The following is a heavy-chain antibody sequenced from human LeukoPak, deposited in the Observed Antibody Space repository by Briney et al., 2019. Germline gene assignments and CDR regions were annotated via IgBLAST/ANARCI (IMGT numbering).Heavy chain of an antibody. Sequence: QTGGSLSFPCAASGFTFCDNWRDWLRQGQGKGLEWVANINQGGTIQYYADSVRGRFIISRNNAKNSLYLQMYSRRAEDTAIYFCSRWLAYLGQGALVTVSS. CDR1: GFTFCDNW. V-gene: IGHV3-7*01. CDR2: INQGGTIQ. J-gene: IGHJ4*02. CDR3: SRWLAY.